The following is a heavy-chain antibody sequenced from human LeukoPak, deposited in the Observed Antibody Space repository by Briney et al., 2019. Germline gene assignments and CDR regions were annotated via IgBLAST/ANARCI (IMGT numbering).Heavy chain of an antibody. J-gene: IGHJ5*02. V-gene: IGHV1-69*01. D-gene: IGHD1-26*01. CDR2: IIPIFGTA. CDR3: AREKDSGSYYNWFDP. Sequence: SVKVSCKASGGTFSSYAISWVRQAPGQGLEWMGGIIPIFGTANYAQKFQGRVTITADESTSTAYMELSSLRSEDTAVYYCAREKDSGSYYNWFDPWGQGTLVTVSS. CDR1: GGTFSSYA.